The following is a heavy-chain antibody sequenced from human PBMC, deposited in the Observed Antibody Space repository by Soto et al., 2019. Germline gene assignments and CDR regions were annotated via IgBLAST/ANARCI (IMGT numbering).Heavy chain of an antibody. J-gene: IGHJ3*02. D-gene: IGHD1-7*01. CDR2: ITASGGTT. Sequence: EVKLLESGGGLVQSGGSLRLSCAASGFTFSTYSMTWVRQAPGKGLEWAAHITASGGTTYYADSVKGRFTISRDTSRNTLYLQMNSLRAEDTALYYCAKCMQAYWNYDAHHIWGQGTMVTVSS. V-gene: IGHV3-23*01. CDR3: AKCMQAYWNYDAHHI. CDR1: GFTFSTYS.